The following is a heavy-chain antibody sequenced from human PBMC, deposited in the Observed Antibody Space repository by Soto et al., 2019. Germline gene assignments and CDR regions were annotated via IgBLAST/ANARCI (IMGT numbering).Heavy chain of an antibody. CDR1: SGGISSTIYS. CDR3: ARQCRGVTCHWFVP. D-gene: IGHD2-15*01. J-gene: IGHJ5*02. Sequence: LSLTCTVSSGGISSTIYSWDWIRQPPGKGLEWIGSIFYSGSTYYNPSLKSRVTISVDTSKNQFSLTLTSVTAADTAVYYCARQCRGVTCHWFVPWGQGTLVTVSS. CDR2: IFYSGST. V-gene: IGHV4-39*01.